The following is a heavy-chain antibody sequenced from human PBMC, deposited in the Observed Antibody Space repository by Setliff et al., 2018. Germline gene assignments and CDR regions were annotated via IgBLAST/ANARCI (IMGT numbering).Heavy chain of an antibody. D-gene: IGHD5-12*01. CDR3: AKDSSSGYGAGDISWFDS. CDR1: GLSFYGYS. Sequence: GGSLRLSCAVPGLSFYGYSMNWVRQAPGKGLEWVAGINGRSTRSLYADSVRGRFTISRDNSKNTLYLQMNSLRAEDTAVYYCAKDSSSGYGAGDISWFDSWGQGTLVTVSS. CDR2: INGRSTRS. J-gene: IGHJ5*01. V-gene: IGHV3-23*01.